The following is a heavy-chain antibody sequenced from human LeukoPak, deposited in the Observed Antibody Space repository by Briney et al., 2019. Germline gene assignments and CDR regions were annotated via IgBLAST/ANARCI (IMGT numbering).Heavy chain of an antibody. CDR2: ISYDGTNK. D-gene: IGHD2-21*01. CDR3: AKAPVTTCRGAYCYPFDY. Sequence: PGGSLRLSCAASGFTFSNYGMHWVRQAPGKGLEWVAFISYDGTNKYYADSVKGRFTISRDNSKNTLYLQMNSLRAEDTAVYYCAKAPVTTCRGAYCYPFDYWGQGTLVTVSS. J-gene: IGHJ4*02. V-gene: IGHV3-30*18. CDR1: GFTFSNYG.